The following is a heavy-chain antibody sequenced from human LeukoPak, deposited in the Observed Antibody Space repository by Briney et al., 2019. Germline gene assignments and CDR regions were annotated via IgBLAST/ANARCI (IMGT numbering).Heavy chain of an antibody. CDR1: GFTFSSYA. CDR2: ISGSGGST. V-gene: IGHV3-23*01. Sequence: PGGSLRLSCAASGFTFSSYAMRWVRQAPGKGLEWVSAISGSGGSTYYADSVKGRFTISRDNSKNTLYLQMNSLRAEDTAVYYCPKFGYSNYYMDVWGKGTTVTVSS. CDR3: PKFGYSNYYMDV. J-gene: IGHJ6*03. D-gene: IGHD4-11*01.